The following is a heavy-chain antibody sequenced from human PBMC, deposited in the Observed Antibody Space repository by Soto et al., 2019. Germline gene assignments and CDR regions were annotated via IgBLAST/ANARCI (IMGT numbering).Heavy chain of an antibody. Sequence: QVQLQESGPGLVKPSQTLSLTCTVSGGSISSGGYYWYWIRQHPGKGLEWIGYIYYSGTTYYNPSLKSRVTISVHTSKNQFSLKLSSVNAADPAVYYCAASCVACGGFNYYGMDVWGQGNNVTVSS. D-gene: IGHD2-21*01. J-gene: IGHJ6*02. CDR2: IYYSGTT. CDR3: AASCVACGGFNYYGMDV. V-gene: IGHV4-31*03. CDR1: GGSISSGGYY.